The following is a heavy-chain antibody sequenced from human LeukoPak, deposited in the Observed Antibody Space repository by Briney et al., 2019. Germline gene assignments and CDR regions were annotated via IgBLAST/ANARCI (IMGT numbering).Heavy chain of an antibody. CDR1: GFTVSTNY. V-gene: IGHV3-66*04. D-gene: IGHD6-13*01. CDR3: ARRIAAAGRSFNY. J-gene: IGHJ4*02. CDR2: IYSGGGT. Sequence: GGSLRLSCAASGFTVSTNYMSWVRQAPGKGLEWVSLIYSGGGTYYADSVKGRFTISRDNSRNTLSLQMNSLRVDDTAVYYCARRIAAAGRSFNYWGQGTLVTVSS.